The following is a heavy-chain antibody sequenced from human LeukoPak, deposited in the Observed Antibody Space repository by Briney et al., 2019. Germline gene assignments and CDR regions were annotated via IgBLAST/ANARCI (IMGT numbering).Heavy chain of an antibody. J-gene: IGHJ1*01. CDR1: GFTFSSYA. V-gene: IGHV3-23*01. CDR2: ISGSGGST. D-gene: IGHD5-18*01. Sequence: GGSLRLSCAASGFTFSSYAMSWVRQAQGKGLEWVSAISGSGGSTYYADSVKGRFTISRDNSKNTLYLQMNSLRAEDTAVYYCAKGFLRIHYFQHWGQGTLVTVSS. CDR3: AKGFLRIHYFQH.